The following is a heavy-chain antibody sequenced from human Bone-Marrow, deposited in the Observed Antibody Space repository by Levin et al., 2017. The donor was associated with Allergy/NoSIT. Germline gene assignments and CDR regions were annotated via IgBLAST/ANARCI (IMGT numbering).Heavy chain of an antibody. D-gene: IGHD2-2*01. J-gene: IGHJ5*02. Sequence: SVKVSCKASGFTFINSAIQWVRQARGQRLEWIGWIVVASGNTEYAQKFQERVTITRDMSTSTAYMELRSLRSEDTAVFFCAALPDIAVTAAGMGWNDWFDPWGQGTLVTVSS. CDR2: IVVASGNT. V-gene: IGHV1-58*02. CDR1: GFTFINSA. CDR3: AALPDIAVTAAGMGWNDWFDP.